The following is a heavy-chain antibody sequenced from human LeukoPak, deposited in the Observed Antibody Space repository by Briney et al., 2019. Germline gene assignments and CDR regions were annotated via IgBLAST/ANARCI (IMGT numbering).Heavy chain of an antibody. V-gene: IGHV3-53*01. CDR1: GFTVITND. J-gene: IGHJ4*02. D-gene: IGHD1-14*01. Sequence: GGSLRLSCAASGFTVITNDMTWVRQAPGKGPEWVSVLYSDGNTKYADSVQGRFTISRDNSKKTLYLEMNSLSPDDTAVYYCARGVEPLAANTLAYWGQGTLVTVSS. CDR2: LYSDGNT. CDR3: ARGVEPLAANTLAY.